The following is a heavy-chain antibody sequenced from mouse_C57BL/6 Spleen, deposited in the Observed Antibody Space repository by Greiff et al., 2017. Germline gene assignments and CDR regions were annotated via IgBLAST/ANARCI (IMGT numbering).Heavy chain of an antibody. CDR1: GFNIKDYY. J-gene: IGHJ2*01. CDR3: ARGLGQVGYYFDY. V-gene: IGHV14-2*01. D-gene: IGHD3-3*01. CDR2: IDPEDGDT. Sequence: EVQVVESGAELVKPGASVKLSCTASGFNIKDYYMPWVKQRTEQGLEWIGRIDPEDGDTNYAPKFQGKATITADTSSNTAYLQLSSLTSEDPAVYYCARGLGQVGYYFDYWGQGTTLTVST.